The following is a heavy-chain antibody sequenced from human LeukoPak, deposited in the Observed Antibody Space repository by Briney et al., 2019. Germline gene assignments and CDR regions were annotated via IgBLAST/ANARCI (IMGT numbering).Heavy chain of an antibody. CDR2: ISAYNGNT. CDR1: GYTFTSYG. V-gene: IGHV1-18*01. CDR3: ARDLSGWSGPDDAFDI. Sequence: GASVKVSCKASGYTFTSYGISWVRQAPGQGLEWMGWISAYNGNTNYAQKLQGRVTMTTDTSTSTAYMELRSLRSDDTAVYYCARDLSGWSGPDDAFDIWGQGTMVTVSS. J-gene: IGHJ3*02. D-gene: IGHD6-19*01.